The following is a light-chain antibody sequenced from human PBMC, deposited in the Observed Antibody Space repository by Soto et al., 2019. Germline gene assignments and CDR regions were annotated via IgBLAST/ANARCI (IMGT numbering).Light chain of an antibody. J-gene: IGKJ4*01. CDR3: QQYNSYPLT. V-gene: IGKV1-5*03. Sequence: DIQMTQPPSTLSASVGDRVTITCRASQSIRSWLVWYQQKPGKAPNLLIYKASSLHTGVPSRFSGSGSGTEFTLTISSLQPDDFASYYCQQYNSYPLTFGGGTKVDIK. CDR2: KAS. CDR1: QSIRSW.